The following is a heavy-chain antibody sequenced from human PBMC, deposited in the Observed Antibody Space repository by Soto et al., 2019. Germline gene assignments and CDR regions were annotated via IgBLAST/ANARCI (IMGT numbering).Heavy chain of an antibody. D-gene: IGHD6-13*01. CDR1: GGSISSGDYY. CDR3: ARDAGTGLYYYYYYGMDV. V-gene: IGHV4-30-4*01. CDR2: IYYSGST. J-gene: IGHJ6*02. Sequence: SETLSLTCTVAGGSISSGDYYWSWIRQPPGKGLEWIGYIYYSGSTYYNPSLKSRVTISVDTSKNQFSLKLSSVTAADTAVYYCARDAGTGLYYYYYYGMDVWGQGTTVTVSS.